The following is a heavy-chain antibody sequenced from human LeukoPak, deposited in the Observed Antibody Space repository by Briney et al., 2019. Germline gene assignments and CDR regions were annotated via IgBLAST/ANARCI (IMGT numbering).Heavy chain of an antibody. CDR3: AKDLLRSYYYDSSDPRWFDP. CDR2: ISGSGGST. CDR1: GFTFSTYA. V-gene: IGHV3-23*01. D-gene: IGHD3-22*01. Sequence: GGSLRLSCAASGFTFSTYAMSWVRQAPGKGLEWVSAISGSGGSTYYADSVKGRFTISRDNSKNTLYLQMNSLRAEDTAVYYCAKDLLRSYYYDSSDPRWFDPWGQGTLVTVSS. J-gene: IGHJ5*02.